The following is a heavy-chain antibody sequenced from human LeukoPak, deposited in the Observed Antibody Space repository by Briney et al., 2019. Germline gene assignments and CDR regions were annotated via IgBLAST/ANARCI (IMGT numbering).Heavy chain of an antibody. CDR1: GGSINSYY. Sequence: SETLSLTCTVSGGSINSYYWSWIRQPPGKGLEWIGYIYYSGSTNYNPSFKSRVTISVDTSNNKFSLKLTSLTAADTAVYYCVRHLSAGRPAFDIWGQGTMVTVSS. J-gene: IGHJ3*02. V-gene: IGHV4-59*08. D-gene: IGHD2-15*01. CDR3: VRHLSAGRPAFDI. CDR2: IYYSGST.